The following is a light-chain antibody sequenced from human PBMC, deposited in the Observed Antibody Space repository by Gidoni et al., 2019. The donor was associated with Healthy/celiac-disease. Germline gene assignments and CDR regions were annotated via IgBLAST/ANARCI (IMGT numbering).Light chain of an antibody. J-gene: IGLJ2*01. V-gene: IGLV1-44*01. CDR2: SNN. Sequence: QSVLTQPPSASGTPGQRVTLSSSGSSSNIGINTVNWYQQPPGTAPNPPIYSNNQRPSGVPDRFSGSKSGTSASLAISGLQSEDEADYYCAAWDDSLNGPHVVFGGGTKLTVL. CDR1: SSNIGINT. CDR3: AAWDDSLNGPHVV.